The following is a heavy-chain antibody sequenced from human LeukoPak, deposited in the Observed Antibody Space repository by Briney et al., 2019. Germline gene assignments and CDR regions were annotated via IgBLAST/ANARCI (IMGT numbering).Heavy chain of an antibody. D-gene: IGHD1-26*01. CDR1: GFTFSSYA. Sequence: PGGSLRLSCAASGFTFSSYAMSWVRQASGKGLEWVGRIRSKANSYATAYAASVKGRFTISRDDSKNTAYLQMNSLKTEDTAVYYCTSHTGIVGATNGGDYWGQGTLVTVSS. CDR2: IRSKANSYAT. CDR3: TSHTGIVGATNGGDY. J-gene: IGHJ4*02. V-gene: IGHV3-73*01.